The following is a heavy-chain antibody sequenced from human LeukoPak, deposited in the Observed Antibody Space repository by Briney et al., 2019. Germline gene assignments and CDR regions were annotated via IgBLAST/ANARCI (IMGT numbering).Heavy chain of an antibody. Sequence: SETLSLTCAVSGGSISSSNWWSWVRQPPGKGLEWIGEIYHSGSTNYNPSLKSRVTISVDTSKNQFSLKLSSVTAADTAVYYCARPGSDNWFDPWGQGTLVTVSS. CDR3: ARPGSDNWFDP. J-gene: IGHJ5*02. V-gene: IGHV4-4*02. CDR1: GGSISSSNW. CDR2: IYHSGST.